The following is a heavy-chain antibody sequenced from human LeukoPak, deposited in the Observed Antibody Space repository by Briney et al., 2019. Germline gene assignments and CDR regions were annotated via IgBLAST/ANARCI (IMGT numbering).Heavy chain of an antibody. CDR3: ARGRDDTVTTYLYYYYGMDV. J-gene: IGHJ6*02. D-gene: IGHD4-17*01. CDR1: GGSFIGYY. CDR2: LNHSGST. Sequence: NPSETLSRTSAVDGGSFIGYYWMRIVQPAGKGLQWIGDLNHSGSTNYNPSLKSRVTISVDTSKNQFSLKLSSVTAADTAVYYCARGRDDTVTTYLYYYYGMDVWGQGTTVTVSS. V-gene: IGHV4-34*01.